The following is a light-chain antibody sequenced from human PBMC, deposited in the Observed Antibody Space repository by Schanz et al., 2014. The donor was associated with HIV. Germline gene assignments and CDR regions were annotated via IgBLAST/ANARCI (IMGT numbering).Light chain of an antibody. V-gene: IGLV2-8*01. CDR2: DVN. CDR1: SSDIGAYNY. Sequence: QSALTQPPSASGSPGQSVTISCTGTSSDIGAYNYVSWYQHHPGKAPKLMIYDVNERPSGVPARFSGFKSGNTASLTISGLQAEDEADYYCCSYGGSKTFVIFGGGTKLTVL. J-gene: IGLJ2*01. CDR3: CSYGGSKTFVI.